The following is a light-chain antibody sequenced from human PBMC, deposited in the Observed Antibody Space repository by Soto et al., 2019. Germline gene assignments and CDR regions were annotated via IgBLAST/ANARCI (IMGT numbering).Light chain of an antibody. Sequence: QSALTQPASVSGSPGQSITISCTGTSSDVGGYNYVSWYQQHPGKAPKLMIYDVSNRPSGVSNRFSGSKSGNTASLTISGLQAEYVADYYCSSYTSSSTLVVFGGGTKLTVL. CDR1: SSDVGGYNY. CDR2: DVS. CDR3: SSYTSSSTLVV. V-gene: IGLV2-14*01. J-gene: IGLJ2*01.